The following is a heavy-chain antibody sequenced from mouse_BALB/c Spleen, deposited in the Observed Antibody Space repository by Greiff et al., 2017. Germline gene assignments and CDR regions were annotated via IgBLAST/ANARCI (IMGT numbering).Heavy chain of an antibody. V-gene: IGHV5-6*01. Sequence: VQLKESGGDLVKPGGSLKLSCAASGFTFSSYGMSWVRQTPDKRLEWVATISSGGSYTYYPDSVKGRFTISRDNAKNTLYLQMSSLKSEDTAMYYCARQGRGTGTDYFDYWGQGTTLTVSS. CDR1: GFTFSSYG. CDR2: ISSGGSYT. D-gene: IGHD4-1*01. J-gene: IGHJ2*01. CDR3: ARQGRGTGTDYFDY.